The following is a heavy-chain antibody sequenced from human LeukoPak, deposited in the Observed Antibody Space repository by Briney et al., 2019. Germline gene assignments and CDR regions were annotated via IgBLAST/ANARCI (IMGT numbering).Heavy chain of an antibody. J-gene: IGHJ6*02. D-gene: IGHD3-10*01. CDR2: TYYRSKWYN. V-gene: IGHV6-1*01. CDR1: GDSVSSNSAA. Sequence: SQTLSLTCAISGDSVSSNSAAWNWIRQSPSRGLEWLGRTYYRSKWYNDYAVSVKSRITINPDTSKNQFSLQLNSVTPEDTAVYYCARDREYYYGSGRSHYVMDVWGQGTTVTVSS. CDR3: ARDREYYYGSGRSHYVMDV.